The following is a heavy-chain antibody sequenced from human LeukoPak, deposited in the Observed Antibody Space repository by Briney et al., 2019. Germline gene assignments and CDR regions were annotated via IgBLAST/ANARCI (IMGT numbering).Heavy chain of an antibody. V-gene: IGHV3-66*01. CDR1: GFSVSDNY. Sequence: GGSLRLSCAASGFSVSDNYMSWVHQAPGKGLEWVSLLYSGGSTHYADSVKGRFTISRDKSNNMLSLQMNSLRAEDTAVYYCARAKSGSHSRPFDYWGQGTLVTVSS. CDR3: ARAKSGSHSRPFDY. CDR2: LYSGGST. J-gene: IGHJ4*02. D-gene: IGHD1-26*01.